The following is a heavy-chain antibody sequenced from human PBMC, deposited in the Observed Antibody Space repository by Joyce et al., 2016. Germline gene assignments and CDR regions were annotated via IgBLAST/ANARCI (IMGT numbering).Heavy chain of an antibody. Sequence: QVQVAQSGAEVKKPGSSVKVSCKASGGTFKNYVFSWVRQAPGQGLEWMGGLIPVSGTANYAPKVRGRVTITADDSTDTVYMDLRSLRSEDTAMYYCAGRKVNTAMIITGWFDPWGQGTLVTVSS. CDR1: GGTFKNYV. V-gene: IGHV1-69*01. J-gene: IGHJ5*02. CDR2: LIPVSGTA. D-gene: IGHD3-16*01. CDR3: AGRKVNTAMIITGWFDP.